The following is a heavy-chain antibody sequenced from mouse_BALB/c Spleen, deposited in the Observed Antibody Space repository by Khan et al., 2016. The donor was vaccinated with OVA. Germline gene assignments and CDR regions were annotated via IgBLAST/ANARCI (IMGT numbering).Heavy chain of an antibody. Sequence: QVQLKQSGPGLVAPSQSLSITCTVSGFSLTRHGIHWVRQPPGKGLEWLGIIWAGGSTNYNSALMSRLIITKDSSKSQVFLKMNSLQTDDTAIYYCARNREPDYFDYWGQGTTLTVSS. CDR3: ARNREPDYFDY. V-gene: IGHV2-9*02. CDR2: IWAGGST. J-gene: IGHJ2*01. CDR1: GFSLTRHG.